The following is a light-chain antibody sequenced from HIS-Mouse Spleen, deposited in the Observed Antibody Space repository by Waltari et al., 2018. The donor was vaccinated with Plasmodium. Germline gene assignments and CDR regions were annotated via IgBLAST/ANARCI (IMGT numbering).Light chain of an antibody. CDR1: QSVSSN. V-gene: IGKV3-15*01. J-gene: IGKJ3*01. CDR3: QQYNNWSFT. Sequence: EIVMTQSPATLPVSPGERPTLSCRASQSVSSNLAWYQQKPGQAPRLLIYGASTRATGIPARFSGSGSGTEFTLTISSLQSEDFAVYYCQQYNNWSFTFGPGTKVDIK. CDR2: GAS.